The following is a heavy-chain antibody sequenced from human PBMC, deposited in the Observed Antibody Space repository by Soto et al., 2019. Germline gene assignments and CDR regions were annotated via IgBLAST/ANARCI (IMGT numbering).Heavy chain of an antibody. V-gene: IGHV4-31*03. CDR2: IYYSGST. Sequence: SETLSLTCTVSGGSISSGGYYLSWIRQHPGKGLEWIGYIYYSGSTYYNPSLKSRVTISVDTSKNQFSLKLSSVTAADTAVYYCARDRETLWFGELLASSYGMDVWGQGTTVTVSS. D-gene: IGHD3-10*01. CDR3: ARDRETLWFGELLASSYGMDV. J-gene: IGHJ6*02. CDR1: GGSISSGGYY.